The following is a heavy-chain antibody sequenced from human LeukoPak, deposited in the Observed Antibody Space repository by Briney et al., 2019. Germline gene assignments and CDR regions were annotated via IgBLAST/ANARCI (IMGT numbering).Heavy chain of an antibody. V-gene: IGHV4-4*07. CDR2: IYTSGST. J-gene: IGHJ4*02. CDR1: GGSTSSYY. Sequence: SETLSLTCTVSGGSTSSYYWSWIRQPAGKGLEWIGRIYTSGSTNYNPSLKSRVTMSVDTSKNQFSLKLSSVTAADTAVYYCARDAGSGSYYTPFDYWGQGTLVTVSS. D-gene: IGHD3-10*01. CDR3: ARDAGSGSYYTPFDY.